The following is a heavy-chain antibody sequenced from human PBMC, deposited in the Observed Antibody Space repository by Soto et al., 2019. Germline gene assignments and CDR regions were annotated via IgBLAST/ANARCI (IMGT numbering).Heavy chain of an antibody. CDR3: ARLDIAVAGRDYYYYGMDV. J-gene: IGHJ6*02. D-gene: IGHD6-19*01. CDR1: RYTFTSYG. Sequence: GASVKVSCKASRYTFTSYGMSWVRQAPEQGLEWMGWISAYNGNTNYAQKLQGRFTMTTDTSTSTAYMELRSLRSDDTAVYYCARLDIAVAGRDYYYYGMDVWGQGTTVTVSS. CDR2: ISAYNGNT. V-gene: IGHV1-18*01.